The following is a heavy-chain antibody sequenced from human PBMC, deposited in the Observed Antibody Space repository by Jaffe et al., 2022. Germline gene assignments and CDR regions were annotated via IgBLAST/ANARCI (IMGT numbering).Heavy chain of an antibody. CDR2: ISSSGSTI. CDR3: ARDRSYYYGSGSYSRDFDY. CDR1: GFTFSSYE. V-gene: IGHV3-48*03. D-gene: IGHD3-10*01. Sequence: EVQLVESGGGLVQPGGSLRLSCAASGFTFSSYEMNWVRQAPGKGLEWVSYISSSGSTIYYADSVKGRFTISRDNAKNSLYLQMNSLRAEDTAVYYCARDRSYYYGSGSYSRDFDYWGQGTLVTVSS. J-gene: IGHJ4*02.